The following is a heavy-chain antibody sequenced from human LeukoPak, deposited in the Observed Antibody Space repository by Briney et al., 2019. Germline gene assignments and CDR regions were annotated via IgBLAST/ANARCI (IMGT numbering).Heavy chain of an antibody. J-gene: IGHJ6*03. CDR2: INPNSGNA. V-gene: IGHV1-8*01. CDR1: GYTFIDYD. D-gene: IGHD1-26*01. Sequence: ASVKVSCKSSGYTFIDYDINGLRQATGQGLEWMGWINPNSGNAGYAQKFQGRVTMTRNTSISTAYMELSSLRSEDTAVYYCARALAWGGSSYSYYYMDVWDKGTTVTVSS. CDR3: ARALAWGGSSYSYYYMDV.